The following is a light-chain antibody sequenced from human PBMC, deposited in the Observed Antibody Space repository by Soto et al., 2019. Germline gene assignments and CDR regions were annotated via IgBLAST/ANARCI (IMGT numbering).Light chain of an antibody. CDR3: QHRSSWPRMYN. CDR2: DAS. Sequence: EIVLTQSPATLSLSPGERATLSCRASQSISTYLAWYQQKPGQAPRLLIYDASNRAPGIPARISGRGSGTDFTLTFSSLEPEDFAIYYCQHRSSWPRMYNFGQGTKVDIK. CDR1: QSISTY. J-gene: IGKJ2*01. V-gene: IGKV3-11*01.